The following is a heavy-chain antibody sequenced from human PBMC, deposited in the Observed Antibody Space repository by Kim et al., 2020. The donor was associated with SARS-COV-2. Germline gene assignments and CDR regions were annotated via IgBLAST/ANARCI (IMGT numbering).Heavy chain of an antibody. Sequence: GGSLRLSCATSGFTFSAYDMNWVRQAPGKGLEWLSFITKRSTTIDYADSVEGRFTISRDNAKNSLFLQMNSLRDEDTALYYCVRDRMGGAFDMWGQGTMVTVSS. J-gene: IGHJ3*02. CDR1: GFTFSAYD. V-gene: IGHV3-48*02. D-gene: IGHD3-16*01. CDR2: ITKRSTTI. CDR3: VRDRMGGAFDM.